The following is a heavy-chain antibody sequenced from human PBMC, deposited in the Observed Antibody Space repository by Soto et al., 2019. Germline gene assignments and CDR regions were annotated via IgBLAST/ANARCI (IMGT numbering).Heavy chain of an antibody. J-gene: IGHJ6*02. V-gene: IGHV4-31*03. CDR3: AASCVGCGGFNYYGMDV. CDR1: GGSISSGGYY. CDR2: IYYSGTT. Sequence: QVQLQESGPGLVKPSQTLSLTCTVSGGSISSGGYYWNWIRQHPGKGLEWIGYIYYSGTTYYNPSLKSRVTISVGTSKNQFSLKLSSVTAADTAVYYCAASCVGCGGFNYYGMDVWGQGTTVTVSS. D-gene: IGHD2-21*01.